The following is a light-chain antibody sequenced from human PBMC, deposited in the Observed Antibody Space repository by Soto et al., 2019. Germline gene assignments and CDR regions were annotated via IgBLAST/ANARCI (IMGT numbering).Light chain of an antibody. CDR1: QSVSNNY. V-gene: IGKV3-20*01. J-gene: IGKJ4*01. CDR2: GAS. CDR3: QQYSRSPST. Sequence: EIVLTQSPGTLSLSPGERATLSCRASQSVSNNYLAWYQQKPGQAPRLLIYGASSRATGIPDRFSGSGSGTDFTLTISRLEPEDFAVYYCQQYSRSPSTFGGGTKVEIK.